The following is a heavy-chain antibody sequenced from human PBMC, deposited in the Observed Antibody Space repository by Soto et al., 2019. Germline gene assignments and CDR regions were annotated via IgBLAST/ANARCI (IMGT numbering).Heavy chain of an antibody. D-gene: IGHD2-8*01. CDR3: AKEIVLMVYAGNFDY. CDR2: ISYDGINE. J-gene: IGHJ4*02. Sequence: QVQLVESGGGVVQPGRSLRLSCAASGFTFSSYGMHWVRQAPGKGLAWVAGISYDGINEDYADSVKGRFTISRDNSKNTLYLQMNSLRAEDTAVYYCAKEIVLMVYAGNFDYWGQGTLVTVSS. CDR1: GFTFSSYG. V-gene: IGHV3-30*18.